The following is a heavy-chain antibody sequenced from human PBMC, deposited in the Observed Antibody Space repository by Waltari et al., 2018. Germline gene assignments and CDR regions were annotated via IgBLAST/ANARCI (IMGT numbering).Heavy chain of an antibody. CDR2: ICDVGGST. CDR1: GFTVSSHA. J-gene: IGHJ5*02. V-gene: IGHV3-23*04. Sequence: EVQLVESGGDLVQPGGSLRLSCAASGFTVSSHAMSWVRQAPGKGVEWVSTICDVGGSTYYADSVKCRFTISRNNSKDTLYLQMNTLRVEDTAIYYCAKDRRVQTGVGVAWWNNWFDPWGQGTLVTVSS. CDR3: AKDRRVQTGVGVAWWNNWFDP. D-gene: IGHD6-19*01.